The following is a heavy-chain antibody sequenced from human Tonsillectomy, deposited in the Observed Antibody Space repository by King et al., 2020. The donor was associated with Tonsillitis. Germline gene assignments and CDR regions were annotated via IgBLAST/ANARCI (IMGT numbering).Heavy chain of an antibody. J-gene: IGHJ4*02. CDR3: ARSQGGYFDY. CDR2: MNSDGSST. CDR1: GFTFSNYW. V-gene: IGHV3-74*01. D-gene: IGHD3-22*01. Sequence: VQLVESGGGLVQPGGSLRLSCAASGFTFSNYWMQWVRQAPGKGLVWVSRMNSDGSSTLYADSVKGRFTISRDNAKNTLYLQMNTLRADDTAVYYCARSQGGYFDYWGQGILVTVSS.